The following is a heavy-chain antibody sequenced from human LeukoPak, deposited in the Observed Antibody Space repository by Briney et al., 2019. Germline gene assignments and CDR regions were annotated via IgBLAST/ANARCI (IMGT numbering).Heavy chain of an antibody. V-gene: IGHV4-39*01. CDR3: ARLGYYGSGSYAFDI. J-gene: IGHJ3*02. CDR2: IYYSGST. CDR1: GGSISSSSYY. D-gene: IGHD3-10*01. Sequence: KPSETLSLTCTVSGGSISSSSYYWGWIRQPPGKGLEWFGSIYYSGSTYYNPSLKSRVTISVDTSKHQFSLKLSSVTAADTAVYYCARLGYYGSGSYAFDIWGQGTMVTVSS.